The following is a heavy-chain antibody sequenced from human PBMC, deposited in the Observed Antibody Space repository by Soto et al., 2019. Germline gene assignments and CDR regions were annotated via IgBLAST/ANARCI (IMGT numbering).Heavy chain of an antibody. CDR1: GASMNNYY. J-gene: IGHJ6*02. D-gene: IGHD6-25*01. CDR2: IYYSGST. Sequence: HVQVQESGPGLVKPSETLSLTCTVSGASMNNYYWSWIRQPPGKGLEWIAYIYYSGSTNYNPFFKSRVIVSVDTSRTPFSLKLSSLTAADTAVYYCARWHSSSGYYGMDVWGQGTTVTVSS. V-gene: IGHV4-59*01. CDR3: ARWHSSSGYYGMDV.